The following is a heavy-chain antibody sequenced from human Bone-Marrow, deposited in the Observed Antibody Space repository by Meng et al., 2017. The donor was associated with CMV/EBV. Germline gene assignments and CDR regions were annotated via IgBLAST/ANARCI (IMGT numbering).Heavy chain of an antibody. J-gene: IGHJ4*02. Sequence: GGSLRLSCAASGFAFSSFWITWVRQAPGKGLEWVANIKHHGGETYYVDSVKGRFTISRDNAENLVYLHMTDLRAEDTAFYYCARGDPWRKTFGYFDYWGQGTLVTVSS. V-gene: IGHV3-7*04. CDR1: GFAFSSFW. CDR3: ARGDPWRKTFGYFDY. CDR2: IKHHGGET. D-gene: IGHD3-3*01.